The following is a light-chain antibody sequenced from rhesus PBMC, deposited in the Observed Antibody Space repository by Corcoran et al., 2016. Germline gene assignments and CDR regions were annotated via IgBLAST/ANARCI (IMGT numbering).Light chain of an antibody. Sequence: EIVMTQSPATLSLSPGERATLSCRASQSVSSNLAWYQQKPGQAPSRLIYGASGRATGIPDRFIGSESGTDFTLTISSLEPEDFAVYYCQQYSNWPALTFGGGTKVEIK. V-gene: IGKV3-42*03. CDR2: GAS. CDR1: QSVSSN. J-gene: IGKJ4*01. CDR3: QQYSNWPALT.